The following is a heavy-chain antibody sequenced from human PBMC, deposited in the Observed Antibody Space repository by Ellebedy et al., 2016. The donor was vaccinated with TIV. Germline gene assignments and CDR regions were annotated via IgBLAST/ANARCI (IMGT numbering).Heavy chain of an antibody. D-gene: IGHD2-2*01. CDR3: ARLVHDATY. Sequence: GESLKISCAASGFTFSSYGMHWVRQAPGKGLEWVAGIWYDESNEYYADSVKGRFTISRANAKNTLYLQMNSMRAEDTAVYYCARLVHDATYWGQGTLVTVSS. CDR1: GFTFSSYG. J-gene: IGHJ4*02. V-gene: IGHV3-33*01. CDR2: IWYDESNE.